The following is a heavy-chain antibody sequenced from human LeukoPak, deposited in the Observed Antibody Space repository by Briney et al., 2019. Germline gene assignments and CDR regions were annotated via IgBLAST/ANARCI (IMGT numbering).Heavy chain of an antibody. CDR3: ARLSQVGDSSGYRDYYYMDV. Sequence: SETLSLTCTVSGGSISSYHWSWIRQPPGKGLEWIGYIYSSGSTNYNPSLKSRVTISVDTSKNQFSLKLSSVTAADTAVYYCARLSQVGDSSGYRDYYYMDVWGKGTTVTVSS. CDR1: GGSISSYH. D-gene: IGHD3-22*01. CDR2: IYSSGST. J-gene: IGHJ6*03. V-gene: IGHV4-4*09.